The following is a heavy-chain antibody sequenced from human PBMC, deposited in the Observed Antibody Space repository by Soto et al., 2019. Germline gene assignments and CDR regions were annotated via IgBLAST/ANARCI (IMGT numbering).Heavy chain of an antibody. J-gene: IGHJ4*02. V-gene: IGHV3-23*01. Sequence: EVQLLESGGGLVQPGGSLRLTCAASGFTFSSYAMSWVRQAPGKGLEWVSAISASGATTYYADSVKGRFTISRDNSKNPLYLQMNSLSADDTAVYYCAKDRKSGSGWYWDYWGQGTLVTVSS. CDR2: ISASGATT. D-gene: IGHD6-19*01. CDR1: GFTFSSYA. CDR3: AKDRKSGSGWYWDY.